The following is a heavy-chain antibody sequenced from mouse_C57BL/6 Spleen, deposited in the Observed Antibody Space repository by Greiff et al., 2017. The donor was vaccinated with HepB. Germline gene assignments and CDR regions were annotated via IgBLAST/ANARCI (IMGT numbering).Heavy chain of an antibody. CDR2: IDPENGDT. D-gene: IGHD1-1*01. Sequence: VQLQQSGAELVRPGASVKLSCTASGFNIKDDYMHWVKQRPEQGLEWLGWIDPENGDTEYASKFQGKATITADTSSNTAYVQRSSLTSADTSVYYCTASYYYGSSPAYWGQGTLVTVSA. V-gene: IGHV14-4*01. J-gene: IGHJ3*01. CDR3: TASYYYGSSPAY. CDR1: GFNIKDDY.